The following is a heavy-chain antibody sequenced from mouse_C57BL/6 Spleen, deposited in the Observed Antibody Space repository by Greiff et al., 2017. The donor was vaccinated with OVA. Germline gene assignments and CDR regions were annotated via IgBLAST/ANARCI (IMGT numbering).Heavy chain of an antibody. CDR1: GFTFSDYY. Sequence: EVQLVESEGGLVQPGSSMKLSCTASGFTFSDYYMAWVRQVPEKGLEWVAKINYDGSSTYYLDSLKSRFIISRDNAKNILYLQMSSLKSEDTATYYCARYDYDVGDYAMDYWGQGTSVTVSS. V-gene: IGHV5-16*01. J-gene: IGHJ4*01. CDR2: INYDGSST. D-gene: IGHD2-4*01. CDR3: ARYDYDVGDYAMDY.